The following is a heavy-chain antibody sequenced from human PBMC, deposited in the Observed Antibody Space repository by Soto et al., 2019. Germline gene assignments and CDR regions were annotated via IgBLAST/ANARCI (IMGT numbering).Heavy chain of an antibody. V-gene: IGHV1-69*13. CDR1: GGTFSSFA. CDR2: IIPIFGTA. Sequence: SVKVSCKASGGTFSSFAISWVRQAPGQGLEWMGGIIPIFGTANYAQKFQGRVTITADESTSTAYMELSSLRSEDTAVYYCASTSDYISPNYFDYWGQGTLVTVSS. J-gene: IGHJ4*02. D-gene: IGHD4-17*01. CDR3: ASTSDYISPNYFDY.